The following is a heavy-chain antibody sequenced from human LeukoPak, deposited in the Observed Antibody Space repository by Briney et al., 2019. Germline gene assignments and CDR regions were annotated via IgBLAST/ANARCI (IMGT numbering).Heavy chain of an antibody. J-gene: IGHJ4*02. V-gene: IGHV1-2*06. D-gene: IGHD2-15*01. CDR3: ARVGCSGGSCYRSIFDY. Sequence: EASVKVSCKASGYTFTGYYMHWVRQAPGQGLEWMGRINPNSGGTNYAQKFQGRVTMTRDTSISTAYMGLSRLRSDDTAVYYCARVGCSGGSCYRSIFDYWGQGTLVTVSS. CDR1: GYTFTGYY. CDR2: INPNSGGT.